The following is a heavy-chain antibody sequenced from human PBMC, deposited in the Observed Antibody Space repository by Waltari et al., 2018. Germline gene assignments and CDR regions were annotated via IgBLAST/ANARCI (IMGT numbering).Heavy chain of an antibody. V-gene: IGHV4-34*01. CDR3: ARGELLWFGEFYDY. CDR2: INHSGST. Sequence: WGWIRQPPGKGLEWIGEINHSGSTNYNPSLKSRVTISVDTSKNQFSLKLSSVTAADTAVYYCARGELLWFGEFYDYWGQGTLFTVSS. D-gene: IGHD3-10*01. J-gene: IGHJ4*02.